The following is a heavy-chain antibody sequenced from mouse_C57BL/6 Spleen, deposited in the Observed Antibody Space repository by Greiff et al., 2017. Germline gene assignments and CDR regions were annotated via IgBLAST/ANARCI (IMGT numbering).Heavy chain of an antibody. CDR3: AVYYDYDRLAMDY. D-gene: IGHD2-4*01. J-gene: IGHJ4*01. V-gene: IGHV1-26*01. CDR2: INPNNGGT. Sequence: EVQLQQSGPELVKPGASVKISCKASGYTFTDYYMNWVKQSHGKSLEWIGDINPNNGGTSYNQKLKGKATLTVDKSSSTAYTELRSLTSEDAAVYYCAVYYDYDRLAMDYWGQGASVTVSS. CDR1: GYTFTDYY.